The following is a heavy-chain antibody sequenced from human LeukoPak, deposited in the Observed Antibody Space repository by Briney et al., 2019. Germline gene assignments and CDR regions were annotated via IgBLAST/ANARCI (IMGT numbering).Heavy chain of an antibody. V-gene: IGHV4-34*01. CDR3: RRERIVATIMRARRCYFAY. J-gene: IGHJ4*02. CDR2: INHSRST. D-gene: IGHD5-12*01. CDR1: GWSFSGYC. Sequence: SETLSLTCAVYGWSFSGYCWGWLRQRPGKGLEWFGEINHSRSTNYNPSLSSLVTISVKTSKNQFSLKLSAVTAADTAVYYLRRERIVATIMRARRCYFAYWRQGTLVPVSS.